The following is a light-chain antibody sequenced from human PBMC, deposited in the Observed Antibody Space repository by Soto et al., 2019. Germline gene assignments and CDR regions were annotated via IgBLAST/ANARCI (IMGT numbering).Light chain of an antibody. Sequence: DIVMTQSPASLAVSLGERATINCKSSQSVLYSSNNKNYLAWYQQKPGQPPKLLIYWASTRESGVPDRFSGSGSGTDSTLTISSLQAEDAAVYYCQQYYSTPYTFGQGTKLEIK. CDR2: WAS. CDR3: QQYYSTPYT. V-gene: IGKV4-1*01. CDR1: QSVLYSSNNKNY. J-gene: IGKJ2*01.